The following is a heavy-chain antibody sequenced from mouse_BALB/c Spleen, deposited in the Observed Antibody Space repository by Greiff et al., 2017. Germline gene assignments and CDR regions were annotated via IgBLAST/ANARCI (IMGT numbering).Heavy chain of an antibody. V-gene: IGHV1-82*01. CDR2: IYPGDGDT. CDR3: ARANRDYFDY. J-gene: IGHJ2*01. Sequence: VQVVESGPELVKPGASVKISCKASGYAFSSSWMNWVKQRPGQGLEWIGRIYPGDGDTNYNGKFKGKATLTADKSSSTAYMQLSSLTSVDSAVYFCARANRDYFDYWGQGTTLTVSS. D-gene: IGHD4-1*01. CDR1: GYAFSSSW.